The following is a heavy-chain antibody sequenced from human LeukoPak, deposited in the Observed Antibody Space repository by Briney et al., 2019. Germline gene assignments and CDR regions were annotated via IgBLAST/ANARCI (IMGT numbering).Heavy chain of an antibody. Sequence: PSETLSLTCTVSGGSISSYYWSWIRQPPGKGLEWIGYIYYSGSTNYNPSLKSRVTISVDTSKNQFSLKLSSVTAADTAVYYCARGAPPPGGAYYDSWSGYKYYYYYMDVWGKGTTVTVSS. CDR2: IYYSGST. J-gene: IGHJ6*03. D-gene: IGHD3-3*01. CDR3: ARGAPPPGGAYYDSWSGYKYYYYYMDV. CDR1: GGSISSYY. V-gene: IGHV4-59*01.